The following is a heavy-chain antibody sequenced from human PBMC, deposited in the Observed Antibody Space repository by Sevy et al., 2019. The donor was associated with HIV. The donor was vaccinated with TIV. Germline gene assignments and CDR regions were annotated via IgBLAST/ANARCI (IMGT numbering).Heavy chain of an antibody. V-gene: IGHV3-21*01. CDR1: GFTFSSYS. Sequence: GGSLRLSCAASGFTFSSYSMNWVRQAPGKGLEWVSSISSSSSYIYYADSVKGRFTISRDNAKNSLYLQMNSLRAEDTAVYYCATDPSLYSSSSYWCFELWGRGTLVTVSS. D-gene: IGHD6-13*01. J-gene: IGHJ2*01. CDR3: ATDPSLYSSSSYWCFEL. CDR2: ISSSSSYI.